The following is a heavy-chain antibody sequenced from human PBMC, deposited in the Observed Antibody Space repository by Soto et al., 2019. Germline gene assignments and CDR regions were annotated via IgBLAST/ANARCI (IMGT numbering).Heavy chain of an antibody. CDR3: ARGLVREVDI. D-gene: IGHD3-9*01. J-gene: IGHJ3*02. Sequence: QVQLQQWGAGLLKPSETLSLSCAVYGGSFSGYYWSWIRQPPGKGLEWIGEVNHRGSTKYSPSLKSRVTISVDTSQNQFSLKLTSVTAADTAVYYCARGLVREVDIWGQGTMVTVSS. V-gene: IGHV4-34*01. CDR1: GGSFSGYY. CDR2: VNHRGST.